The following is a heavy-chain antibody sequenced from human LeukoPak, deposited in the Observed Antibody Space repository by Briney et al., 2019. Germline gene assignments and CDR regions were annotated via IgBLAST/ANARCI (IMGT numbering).Heavy chain of an antibody. V-gene: IGHV1-8*01. J-gene: IGHJ4*02. CDR2: MNPNSGNT. CDR1: GYTFTSYD. CDR3: ARSSGLGRFRRHDSSGYYLYYFDY. Sequence: ASVKVSCKASGYTFTSYDINWVRQATGQGLEWMGWMNPNSGNTGYAQKFQGRVTMTRNTSISTAYMELSSLSSEDTAVYYCARSSGLGRFRRHDSSGYYLYYFDYWGQGTLVTVSS. D-gene: IGHD3-22*01.